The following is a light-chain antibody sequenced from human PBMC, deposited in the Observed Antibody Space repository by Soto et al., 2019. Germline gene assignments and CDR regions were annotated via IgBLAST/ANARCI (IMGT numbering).Light chain of an antibody. J-gene: IGKJ2*01. CDR2: DAT. CDR1: QSVSSN. V-gene: IGKV3-15*01. Sequence: EIVMTQSPATLSVSPGERVTLSCRASQSVSSNLAWYQQKAGQGPRLLMYDATTRATGIPARFSGSGSGTEFTLTISSLQSEDFAVSYCQQYKDWPHWYPFGQGTKVEIK. CDR3: QQYKDWPHWYP.